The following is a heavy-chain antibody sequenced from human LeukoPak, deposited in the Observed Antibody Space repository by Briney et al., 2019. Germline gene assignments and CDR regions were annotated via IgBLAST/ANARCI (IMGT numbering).Heavy chain of an antibody. CDR2: IYHSGST. CDR3: ARGGRGATDNWFDP. V-gene: IGHV4-30-2*01. CDR1: GGSISSGGYS. D-gene: IGHD1-26*01. J-gene: IGHJ5*02. Sequence: SETLSLTCAVSGGSISSGGYSWSWIRQPPGKGLEWIGYIYHSGSTYYNPSLKSRVTTSVDRSKNQFSLKLSSVTAADTAVYYCARGGRGATDNWFDPWGQGTLVTVSS.